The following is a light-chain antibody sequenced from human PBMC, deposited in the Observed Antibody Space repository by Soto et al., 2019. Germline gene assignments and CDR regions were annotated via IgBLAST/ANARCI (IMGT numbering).Light chain of an antibody. CDR1: SSDVGGYNY. J-gene: IGLJ2*01. CDR3: SSYTSSSTPV. V-gene: IGLV2-14*03. Sequence: QSALTQPASVSGSPGQSITISCTGTSSDVGGYNYVSWYQQHPGKAPKLIIYDVSYRPSGVSNRFSGSKSGNTASLTISGLPAQDEADYYCSSYTSSSTPVFGGGTKLTVL. CDR2: DVS.